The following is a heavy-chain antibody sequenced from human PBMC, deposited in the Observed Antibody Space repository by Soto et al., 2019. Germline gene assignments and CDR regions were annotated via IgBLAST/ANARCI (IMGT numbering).Heavy chain of an antibody. CDR2: INAGNGNT. V-gene: IGHV1-3*01. D-gene: IGHD3-10*01. J-gene: IGHJ4*02. Sequence: GASVKVSCKASGYTFTSYAMHWVRQAPGQRLEWMGWINAGNGNTKYSQKFQGRVTITRDTSASTAYMELSSLRSEDTAVYYCARDVEYYYGSGSFGSGHFDYWGQGTLVTVSS. CDR1: GYTFTSYA. CDR3: ARDVEYYYGSGSFGSGHFDY.